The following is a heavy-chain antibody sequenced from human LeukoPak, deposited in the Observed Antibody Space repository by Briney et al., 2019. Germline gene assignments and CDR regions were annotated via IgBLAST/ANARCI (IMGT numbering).Heavy chain of an antibody. CDR3: AKVAGDRMDY. Sequence: GASVTVSCKASVYTFATYGFCWVRQAPGHGLEWMGWISSNTGKTDYAQKFQGRVTLTTDTSTSTAYMELRSLRPDDTALYYCAKVAGDRMDYWGQGTLLTVSS. J-gene: IGHJ4*02. CDR2: ISSNTGKT. D-gene: IGHD6-13*01. V-gene: IGHV1-18*01. CDR1: VYTFATYG.